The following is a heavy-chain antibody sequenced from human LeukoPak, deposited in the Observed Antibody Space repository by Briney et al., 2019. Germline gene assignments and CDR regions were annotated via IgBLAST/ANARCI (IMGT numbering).Heavy chain of an antibody. D-gene: IGHD4-11*01. CDR3: ARDYSNSRYYFDY. Sequence: PGRSLRLSCAASGFTFRTYAMHWVRQAPGKGLEWVAFISYTGGSEYYADSLKGRFTISRDNSKNTLYLQMNSLRAEDTAVYYCARDYSNSRYYFDYWGQGTLVTVSS. CDR1: GFTFRTYA. V-gene: IGHV3-30-3*01. J-gene: IGHJ4*02. CDR2: ISYTGGSE.